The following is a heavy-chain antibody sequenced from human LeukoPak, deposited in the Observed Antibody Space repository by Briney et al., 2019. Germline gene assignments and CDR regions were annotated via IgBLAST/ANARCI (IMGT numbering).Heavy chain of an antibody. Sequence: PGGSLRLASAVAGITRSNDGMSWGRQAQGKGLEWVANIKQDGGEKYYVDSVKGRFTISRDNAKNSLYLQMNSLRAEDTALYYCARDRGGIYYDVVDYWGQGTLVTVSS. D-gene: IGHD1-26*01. V-gene: IGHV3-7*01. J-gene: IGHJ4*02. CDR2: IKQDGGEK. CDR1: GITRSNDG. CDR3: ARDRGGIYYDVVDY.